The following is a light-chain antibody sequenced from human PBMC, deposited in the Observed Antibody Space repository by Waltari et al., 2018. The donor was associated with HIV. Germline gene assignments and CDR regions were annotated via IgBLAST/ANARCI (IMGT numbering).Light chain of an antibody. Sequence: QSVLAQPPSASGTPGPRVTISCSGSTSNIGGNTLSWYQQLPGTAPNLLTYSNNGRPSGVPDRLSGSTSGTSASLVISGLQSEDEADYYCAAWDDSLKGGAFGTGTKVTVL. CDR2: SNN. V-gene: IGLV1-44*01. CDR3: AAWDDSLKGGA. CDR1: TSNIGGNT. J-gene: IGLJ1*01.